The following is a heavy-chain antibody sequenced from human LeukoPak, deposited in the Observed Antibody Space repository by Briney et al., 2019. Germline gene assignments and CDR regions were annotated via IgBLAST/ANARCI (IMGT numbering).Heavy chain of an antibody. D-gene: IGHD6-19*01. CDR2: IYTSGST. CDR1: GGSISSYY. CDR3: ARDGASSGWDYFDY. J-gene: IGHJ4*02. Sequence: SETLSLTCAVYGGSISSYYWSWIRQPAGKGLEWIGRIYTSGSTNYNPSLKSRVTMSVDTSKNQFSLKLSSVTAADTAVYYCARDGASSGWDYFDYWGQGTLVTVSS. V-gene: IGHV4-4*07.